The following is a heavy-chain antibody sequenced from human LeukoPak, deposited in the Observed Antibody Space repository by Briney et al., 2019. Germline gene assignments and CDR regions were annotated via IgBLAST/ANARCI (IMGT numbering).Heavy chain of an antibody. Sequence: SQTLSLTCTVSGGSISSGSYYWSWIRQPAGKGLEWIGRIYTSGSTNYNPSLKSRVTISVDTSKNQFSLKLSSVTAADTAVYYCARDMDYYGSGSWNWFDPWGQGTLVTVSP. CDR1: GGSISSGSYY. V-gene: IGHV4-61*02. D-gene: IGHD3-10*01. CDR3: ARDMDYYGSGSWNWFDP. J-gene: IGHJ5*02. CDR2: IYTSGST.